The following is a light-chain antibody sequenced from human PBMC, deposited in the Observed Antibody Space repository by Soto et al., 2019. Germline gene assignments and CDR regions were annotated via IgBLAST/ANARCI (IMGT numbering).Light chain of an antibody. CDR2: EVT. CDR1: NNDVGAYPY. Sequence: QSALTQPASVSGSPGQSITISCTGTNNDVGAYPYVSWYQQHPGTAPKLIIYEVTNRPSGISDRFSGSKSGNTASLTISGLQAEDESDHYCSSFATSGTTVIFGGGTKVTVL. CDR3: SSFATSGTTVI. V-gene: IGLV2-14*01. J-gene: IGLJ2*01.